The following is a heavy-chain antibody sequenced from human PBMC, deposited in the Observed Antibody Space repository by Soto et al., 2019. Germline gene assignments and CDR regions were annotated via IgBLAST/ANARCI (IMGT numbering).Heavy chain of an antibody. CDR1: GGSISSGDYY. J-gene: IGHJ5*02. D-gene: IGHD2-15*01. CDR2: IYYSGST. V-gene: IGHV4-30-4*01. Sequence: SETLSLTCTVSGGSISSGDYYWSWIRQPPGKGLEWIGYIYYSGSTYYNPSLKSRVTISVDTSKNQFSLKLSSVTAADTAVYYCAREGNCSGGSSYEFRRQNWFDPCGQGTLVTVSS. CDR3: AREGNCSGGSSYEFRRQNWFDP.